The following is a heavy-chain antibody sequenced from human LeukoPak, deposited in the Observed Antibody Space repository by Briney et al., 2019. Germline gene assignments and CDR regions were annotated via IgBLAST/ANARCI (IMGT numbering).Heavy chain of an antibody. CDR3: AKDSHYYDSSGSYYYYYYMDV. D-gene: IGHD3-22*01. CDR2: ISYDGSNK. Sequence: PGRSLRLSCAASGFTFSSYGMHWVRQAPGKGLEWVAVISYDGSNKYYADSVKGRFTISRDNSKNTLYLQMNSLRAEDTAVYYCAKDSHYYDSSGSYYYYYYMDVWGKGTTVTVSS. CDR1: GFTFSSYG. J-gene: IGHJ6*03. V-gene: IGHV3-30*18.